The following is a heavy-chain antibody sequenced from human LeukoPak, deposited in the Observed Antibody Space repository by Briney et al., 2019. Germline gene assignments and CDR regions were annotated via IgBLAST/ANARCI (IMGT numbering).Heavy chain of an antibody. Sequence: ASVKVSCKASGYTFTSYAMHWVRQAPGQRLEWMGWINAGNGNTKYSRESQGRVIITRDTSASTAYMELSSLRSEDMAVYYCARVYDSSGYYFFDYWGQGTLVTVSS. D-gene: IGHD3-22*01. J-gene: IGHJ4*02. CDR1: GYTFTSYA. V-gene: IGHV1-3*03. CDR3: ARVYDSSGYYFFDY. CDR2: INAGNGNT.